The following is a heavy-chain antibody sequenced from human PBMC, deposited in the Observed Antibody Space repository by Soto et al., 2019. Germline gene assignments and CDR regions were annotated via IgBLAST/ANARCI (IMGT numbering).Heavy chain of an antibody. CDR1: GFTFSSYA. D-gene: IGHD6-13*01. CDR2: ISYDGSNK. Sequence: GGSLRLSCAASGFTFSSYAMHWVRQAPGKGLEWVAVISYDGSNKYYADSVKGRFTISRDNSKNTLYLQMNSLRAEDTAVYYCARVEVRIAAAGDYWGQGTLVTVSS. CDR3: ARVEVRIAAAGDY. J-gene: IGHJ4*02. V-gene: IGHV3-30-3*01.